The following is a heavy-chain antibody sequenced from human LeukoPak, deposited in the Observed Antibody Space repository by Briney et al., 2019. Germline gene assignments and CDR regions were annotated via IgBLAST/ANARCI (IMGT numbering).Heavy chain of an antibody. CDR2: INTNTGNP. V-gene: IGHV7-4-1*02. CDR1: GYTFTSYA. CDR3: ARWNGPHPEHYYYDSSGYSSTIIDY. Sequence: ASVKVSCKASGYTFTSYAMNWVRQAPGQGLEWMGWINTNTGNPTYAQGFTGRFVFSLDTSVSTAYLQISSLKAEDTAVYYCARWNGPHPEHYYYDSSGYSSTIIDYWGQGTLVTVSS. J-gene: IGHJ4*02. D-gene: IGHD3-22*01.